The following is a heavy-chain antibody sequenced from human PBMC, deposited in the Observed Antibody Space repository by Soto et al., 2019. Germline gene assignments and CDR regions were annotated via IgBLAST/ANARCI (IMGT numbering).Heavy chain of an antibody. CDR3: ARGGGSYYWYYYGMDV. D-gene: IGHD1-26*01. Sequence: PSETLSLTCAVYGGSFSGYYWRWIRQPPGKGLEWIGGINHSGSTNYNPSLKSRVTISVDTSKNQFSLKLSSVTAADTAVYYCARGGGSYYWYYYGMDVWGQATTVT. CDR1: GGSFSGYY. J-gene: IGHJ6*02. V-gene: IGHV4-34*01. CDR2: INHSGST.